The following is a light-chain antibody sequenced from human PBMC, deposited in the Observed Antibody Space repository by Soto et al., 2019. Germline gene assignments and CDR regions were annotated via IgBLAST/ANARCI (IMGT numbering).Light chain of an antibody. CDR3: QQYNSYLVT. Sequence: DIQMTQSPSTLSASVGDRVTITCRASQSTSSWLAWYQQKPGKAPKLLIYKASSLESGVPSRFSGSGSGTEFTLTISSLQPDDFATYYGQQYNSYLVTFGQRTKPEIK. CDR2: KAS. J-gene: IGKJ2*01. V-gene: IGKV1-5*03. CDR1: QSTSSW.